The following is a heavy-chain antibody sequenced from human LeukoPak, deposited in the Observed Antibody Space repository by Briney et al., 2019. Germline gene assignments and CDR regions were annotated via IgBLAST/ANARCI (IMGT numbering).Heavy chain of an antibody. CDR3: ARDLWGCSSFYLDF. CDR2: ISSSGRTI. CDR1: GITVSNYY. Sequence: GGSLRLSCAASGITVSNYYMTWLRQAPGQGLEWMSYISSSGRTIYYADSVKGRFTISRDNAKNSLSLHMNSLRAEDTAVYFCARDLWGCSSFYLDFWGQGTTVTVSS. J-gene: IGHJ6*02. V-gene: IGHV3-11*01. D-gene: IGHD6-6*01.